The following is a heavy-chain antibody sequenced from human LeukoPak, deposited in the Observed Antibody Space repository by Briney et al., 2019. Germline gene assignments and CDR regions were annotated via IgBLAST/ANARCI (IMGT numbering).Heavy chain of an antibody. Sequence: SETLSLTCTVSGGSISSGDYYWSWIRQPPGKGLEWIGYIYYSGSTYYNPSLKSRVAISVDTSKNQFSLKLSSVTAADTAVYYCARAAVGVVDYWGQGTLVTVSS. CDR2: IYYSGST. J-gene: IGHJ4*02. D-gene: IGHD6-19*01. CDR1: GGSISSGDYY. V-gene: IGHV4-30-4*01. CDR3: ARAAVGVVDY.